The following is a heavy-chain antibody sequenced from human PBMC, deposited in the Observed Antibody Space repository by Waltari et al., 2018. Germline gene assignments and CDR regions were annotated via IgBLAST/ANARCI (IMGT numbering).Heavy chain of an antibody. CDR3: ARAIGRITILHWGMDV. J-gene: IGHJ6*02. Sequence: QVQLVQSGAEVKKPGSSVKVSCTASGGPFSSYAISWVRRAPGQRLEWMGGIIPIFGTANYAQKFQGRVTITADESTSTAYMELSSLRSEDTAVYYCARAIGRITILHWGMDVWGQGTTVTVSS. V-gene: IGHV1-69*01. CDR1: GGPFSSYA. D-gene: IGHD3-3*01. CDR2: IIPIFGTA.